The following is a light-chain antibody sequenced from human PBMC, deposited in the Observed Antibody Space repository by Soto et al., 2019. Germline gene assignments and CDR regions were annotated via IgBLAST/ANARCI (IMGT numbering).Light chain of an antibody. CDR2: AAS. CDR3: QQRYSTPMYT. V-gene: IGKV1-39*01. CDR1: QNISSY. J-gene: IGKJ2*01. Sequence: DIQMTQSPSSLSASVGDRVTITCRASQNISSYLNWYQQKPGKAPKLLIYAASSLQSGVPSRFSGSGSGTEYTLTISSLQPEDFATYYCQQRYSTPMYTFGQGTKLEIK.